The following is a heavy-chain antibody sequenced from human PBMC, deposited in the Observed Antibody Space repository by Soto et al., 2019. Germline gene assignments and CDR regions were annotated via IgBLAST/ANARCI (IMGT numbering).Heavy chain of an antibody. CDR3: RFSGEIDYPPYYFDY. Sequence: PSETLSLTCTVSGGSISSSSYYWGWIRQPPGKGLEWIGSIYYSGSTYYNPSLKSRVTISVDTSKNQFSLKLSSVTAADTAVYYCRFSGEIDYPPYYFDYWGQGTLVTVSS. D-gene: IGHD3-10*01. CDR1: GGSISSSSYY. J-gene: IGHJ4*02. V-gene: IGHV4-39*01. CDR2: IYYSGST.